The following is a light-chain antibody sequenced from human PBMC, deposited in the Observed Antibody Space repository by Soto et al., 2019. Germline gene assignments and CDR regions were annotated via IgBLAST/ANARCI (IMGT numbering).Light chain of an antibody. CDR1: RSNIGSRT. Sequence: QSVLTQPPSASGTPGQGATISCSGSRSNIGSRTVNWYQHLPGTAPKLLIFSDHQRPSGVPDRFSGSKSGTSASLAISGLQSEDEADYYCAAWDDNLNALLFGGGTKLTVL. CDR3: AAWDDNLNALL. J-gene: IGLJ2*01. V-gene: IGLV1-44*01. CDR2: SDH.